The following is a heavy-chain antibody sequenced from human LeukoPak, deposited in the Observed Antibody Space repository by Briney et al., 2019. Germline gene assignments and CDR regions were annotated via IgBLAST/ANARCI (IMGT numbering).Heavy chain of an antibody. CDR2: IYSGGST. D-gene: IGHD1-26*01. CDR1: GFTVSSNY. J-gene: IGHJ4*02. Sequence: GGSLRLSCAASGFTVSSNYMSWVRQAPGKGLDWVSVIYSGGSTYYADSVKGRFTISRDNSKNTLYLQMNSLRAEDTAVYYCARDRKVGATQDYWGQGTLVTVSS. CDR3: ARDRKVGATQDY. V-gene: IGHV3-53*01.